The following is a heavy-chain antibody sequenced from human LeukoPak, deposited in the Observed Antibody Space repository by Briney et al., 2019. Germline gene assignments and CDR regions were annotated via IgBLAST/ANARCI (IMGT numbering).Heavy chain of an antibody. J-gene: IGHJ4*02. CDR3: ARDLRATYYDILTGYYVDFDY. D-gene: IGHD3-9*01. CDR2: INPSGGST. V-gene: IGHV1-46*01. Sequence: ASVKVSCKASGYTFTSYYMHWVRQAPGQGLEWMGIINPSGGSTSYAQKSQGRVTMTRDMSTSTVYMELSSLRSEDTAVYYCARDLRATYYDILTGYYVDFDYWGQGTLVTVSS. CDR1: GYTFTSYY.